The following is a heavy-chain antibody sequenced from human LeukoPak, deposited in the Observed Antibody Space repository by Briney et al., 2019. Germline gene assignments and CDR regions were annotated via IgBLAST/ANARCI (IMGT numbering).Heavy chain of an antibody. CDR2: ISAYNGNT. J-gene: IGHJ1*01. Sequence: GASVTVTFKASGYTFTSYGFSWVRQAPAQGLEWMGWISAYNGNTNNAQKLQGRVTITTDTTTSTAYMELRRLRSDDTAVYYCARVRSSSCFQHWGQGTLVTVSS. CDR1: GYTFTSYG. D-gene: IGHD6-13*01. CDR3: ARVRSSSCFQH. V-gene: IGHV1-18*01.